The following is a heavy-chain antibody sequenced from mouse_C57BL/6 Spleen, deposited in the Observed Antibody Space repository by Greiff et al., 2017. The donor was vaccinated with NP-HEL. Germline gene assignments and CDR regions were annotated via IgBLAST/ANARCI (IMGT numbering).Heavy chain of an antibody. Sequence: QVQLKESGPGLVQPSQSLSITCTVSGFSLTSYGVHWVRQSPGKGLEWLGVIWSGGSTDYNAAFISRLSISKDNSKSQVFFKMNSLQADDTAIYYCARAYDGYCAWFAYWGQGTLVTVSA. V-gene: IGHV2-2*01. J-gene: IGHJ3*01. CDR3: ARAYDGYCAWFAY. CDR2: IWSGGST. CDR1: GFSLTSYG. D-gene: IGHD2-3*01.